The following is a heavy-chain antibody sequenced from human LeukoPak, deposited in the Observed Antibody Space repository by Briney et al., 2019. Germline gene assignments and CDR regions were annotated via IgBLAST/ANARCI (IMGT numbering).Heavy chain of an antibody. CDR1: GGSFSGYY. D-gene: IGHD3-10*01. Sequence: SETLSLTCAVYGGSFSGYYWSWIRQPPGKGLEWIGEINHSGSTNYNPPLKSRVTISVDTSKNQFSLKLSSVTAADTAVYYCARTSPLLWFGELSSWFDPWGQGTLVTVSS. J-gene: IGHJ5*02. V-gene: IGHV4-34*01. CDR3: ARTSPLLWFGELSSWFDP. CDR2: INHSGST.